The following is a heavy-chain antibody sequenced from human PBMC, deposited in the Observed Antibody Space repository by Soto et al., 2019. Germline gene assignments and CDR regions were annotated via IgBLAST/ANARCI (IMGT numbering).Heavy chain of an antibody. CDR3: ARQQLLPFFYALDV. J-gene: IGHJ6*02. CDR1: GGSISGYY. Sequence: QVQLQESGPGLVKPSDTLSLTCTVSGGSISGYYWSWIRQPPGKGLEYIGYIYYRRSTNYNPSLNSRVTMSVDTSRNQFSLQVNSVTAAETAVYYCARQQLLPFFYALDVWGQGTTVTVSS. V-gene: IGHV4-59*07. D-gene: IGHD6-13*01. CDR2: IYYRRST.